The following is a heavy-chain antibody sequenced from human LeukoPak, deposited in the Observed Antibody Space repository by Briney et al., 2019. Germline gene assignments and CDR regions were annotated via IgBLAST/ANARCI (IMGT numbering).Heavy chain of an antibody. V-gene: IGHV4-39*01. J-gene: IGHJ4*02. Sequence: SETLSLTCTVSGGSISSSSYYWGWIRQPPGKGLECIGSIYYSGSTYYNPSLKSRVTISVDTSKNQFSLKLSSVTAADTAVYYCATPQEYCSGGSCYSYDYWGQGTLVTVSS. CDR1: GGSISSSSYY. D-gene: IGHD2-15*01. CDR2: IYYSGST. CDR3: ATPQEYCSGGSCYSYDY.